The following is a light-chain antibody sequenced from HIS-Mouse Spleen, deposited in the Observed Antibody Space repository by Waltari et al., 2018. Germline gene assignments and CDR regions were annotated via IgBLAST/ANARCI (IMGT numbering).Light chain of an antibody. CDR1: SSDVGSYNL. V-gene: IGLV2-14*02. J-gene: IGLJ1*01. Sequence: QSALTQPASVSGSPGQSITISCTGTSSDVGSYNLVPWYHQHPGKAPKLMIYEVSNRPSGVSNRFSGSKSGNTASLTISGLQAEDEADYYCSSYTSSSTYVFGTGTKVTVL. CDR2: EVS. CDR3: SSYTSSSTYV.